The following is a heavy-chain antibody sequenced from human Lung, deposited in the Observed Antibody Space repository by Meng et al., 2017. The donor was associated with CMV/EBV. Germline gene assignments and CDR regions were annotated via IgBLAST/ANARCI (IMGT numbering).Heavy chain of an antibody. CDR2: ISFDGSYE. Sequence: FSVYGMHGVRQAPGKGLEWVAIISFDGSYEYYADSVKGRFSISRDNSRDTLYLQMNSLIADDTAVYYCARSDGSGASYYSTFFDYWGQGTLVTVSS. CDR3: ARSDGSGASYYSTFFDY. CDR1: FSVYG. V-gene: IGHV3-30*03. D-gene: IGHD2-15*01. J-gene: IGHJ4*02.